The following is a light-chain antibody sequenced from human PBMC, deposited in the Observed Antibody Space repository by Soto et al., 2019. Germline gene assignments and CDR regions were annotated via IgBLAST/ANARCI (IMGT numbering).Light chain of an antibody. CDR3: QQYNDWPTYT. J-gene: IGKJ2*01. CDR1: QSVSSN. Sequence: IVMTQSPATLSVSPGERATLSCRASQSVSSNLAWYQQKPGQAPRLLIFGASIRATGVPDRFSAGGSGTEFTLTISSLQSEDFAIYSCQQYNDWPTYTFGQGTNLEIK. V-gene: IGKV3-15*01. CDR2: GAS.